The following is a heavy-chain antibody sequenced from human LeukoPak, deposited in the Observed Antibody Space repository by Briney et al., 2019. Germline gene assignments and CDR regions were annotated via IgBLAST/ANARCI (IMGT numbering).Heavy chain of an antibody. J-gene: IGHJ6*03. CDR1: GFTFNNYG. CDR2: IRYDENNK. D-gene: IGHD6-19*01. CDR3: ARDGQWGPHSPGNYHYMDV. V-gene: IGHV3-30*02. Sequence: PGGSLRLSCAASGFTFNNYGMHWVRQAPGKGLEWVAFIRYDENNKYYADSVRGRFTISRDSSKNTLSLQMNSLRVEDTAVYYCARDGQWGPHSPGNYHYMDVWGRGTTVTVSS.